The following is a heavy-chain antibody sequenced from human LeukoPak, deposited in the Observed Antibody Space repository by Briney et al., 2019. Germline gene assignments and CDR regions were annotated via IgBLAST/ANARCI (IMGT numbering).Heavy chain of an antibody. Sequence: SGGSLRLSCAASGFTFSSYAMHWVRQAPGKGLEWVAVISYDRSNKYYADSVKGRFTISRDNSKNTLYLQMNSLRAEDTAVYYCARDSPSGDFDYWGQGTLVTVSS. V-gene: IGHV3-30-3*01. CDR3: ARDSPSGDFDY. CDR2: ISYDRSNK. J-gene: IGHJ4*02. CDR1: GFTFSSYA. D-gene: IGHD3-10*01.